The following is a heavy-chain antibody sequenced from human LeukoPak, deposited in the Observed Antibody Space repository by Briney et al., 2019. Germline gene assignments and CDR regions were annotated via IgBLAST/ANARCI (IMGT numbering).Heavy chain of an antibody. V-gene: IGHV4-4*07. Sequence: SETLSLTCTVSGYSISSSIWSWIRQPAGKGLEWIGRFYTSGSANYNPSLKSRVSMSVDTSKNQLSLKLTSVTAADTAVYYCARGGVASPSSCWGQGILVTVSS. D-gene: IGHD2-15*01. CDR1: GYSISSSI. CDR2: FYTSGSA. CDR3: ARGGVASPSSC. J-gene: IGHJ4*02.